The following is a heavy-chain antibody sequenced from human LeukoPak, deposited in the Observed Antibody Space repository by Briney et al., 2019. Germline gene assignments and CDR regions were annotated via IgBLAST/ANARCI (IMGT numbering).Heavy chain of an antibody. CDR3: ARVQGWAYSGSWSSFDY. V-gene: IGHV3-21*01. Sequence: SGGSLRLSCAASGFTFSSYSMNWVRQAPGKGLEWVSSISSSSSYIYYADSVKGRFTISRDNAKNSLYLQMNSLRAEDTAVYHCARVQGWAYSGSWSSFDYWGQGTLVTVSS. CDR1: GFTFSSYS. D-gene: IGHD6-13*01. J-gene: IGHJ4*02. CDR2: ISSSSSYI.